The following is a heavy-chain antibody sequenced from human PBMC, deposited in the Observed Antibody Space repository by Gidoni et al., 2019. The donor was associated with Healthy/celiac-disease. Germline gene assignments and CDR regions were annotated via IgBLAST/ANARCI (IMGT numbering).Heavy chain of an antibody. CDR1: GLTFSTAW. Sequence: VQLVEYGGGLAKPGGSLRLSCAASGLTFSTAWMRWVRQATGKGLGLFGRIKSKTDGGTTDYAAPVKGRFTSSRDGSKNTLYLQMNSLKTEDTAVYYCTTDLNGFDPWGQGTLVTVSS. V-gene: IGHV3-15*01. CDR3: TTDLNGFDP. J-gene: IGHJ5*02. D-gene: IGHD2-8*01. CDR2: IKSKTDGGTT.